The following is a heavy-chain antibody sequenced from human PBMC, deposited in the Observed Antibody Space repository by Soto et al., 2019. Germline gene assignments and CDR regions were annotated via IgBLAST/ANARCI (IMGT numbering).Heavy chain of an antibody. D-gene: IGHD3-22*01. Sequence: ASVKFSCKPSGYTFTGYYMHWVRQAPGQGLEWMGWINPNSGGTNYAQKFQGWVTMTRDTSISTAYMELSRLRSDDAAVYYCATDRVDYYDSSGYGYWCQGTLVTGSS. CDR3: ATDRVDYYDSSGYGY. V-gene: IGHV1-2*04. CDR2: INPNSGGT. J-gene: IGHJ4*02. CDR1: GYTFTGYY.